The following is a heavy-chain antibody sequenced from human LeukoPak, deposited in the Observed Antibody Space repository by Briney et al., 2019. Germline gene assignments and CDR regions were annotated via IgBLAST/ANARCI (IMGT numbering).Heavy chain of an antibody. J-gene: IGHJ4*02. V-gene: IGHV3-53*01. CDR2: IYSGGST. CDR1: GFTVSSNY. CDR3: ARDRASCTGGSCGFDY. Sequence: GGSLRLSCAASGFTVSSNYMSWVRQAPGKGLEWVSVIYSGGSTYYADSVKGRFTISRDNSKNTVYLQMNSLRAEDTAVYYCARDRASCTGGSCGFDYWGQGTLVTVSP. D-gene: IGHD2-15*01.